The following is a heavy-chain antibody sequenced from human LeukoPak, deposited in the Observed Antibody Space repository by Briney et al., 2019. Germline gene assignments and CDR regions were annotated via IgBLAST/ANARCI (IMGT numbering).Heavy chain of an antibody. J-gene: IGHJ4*02. CDR1: GGTITNTKYY. V-gene: IGHV4-39*07. Sequence: PSETLSLTCTVSGGTITNTKYYWAWIRQPPGKGLEWIGSIYYSGSTSYSPSLKSRVTMSVDTSKNQFSLKLSSVTAADTAVYYCARDRYTGTYSPVDFWGQGTLVTVSS. CDR2: IYYSGST. D-gene: IGHD1-26*01. CDR3: ARDRYTGTYSPVDF.